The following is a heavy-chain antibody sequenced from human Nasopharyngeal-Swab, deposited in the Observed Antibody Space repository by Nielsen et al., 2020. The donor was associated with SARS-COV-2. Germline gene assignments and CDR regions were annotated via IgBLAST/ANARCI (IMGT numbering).Heavy chain of an antibody. J-gene: IGHJ6*02. CDR1: GYTFTSYG. CDR2: ISAYNGNT. Sequence: ASVKVSCKASGYTFTSYGISWVRQAPGQGLEWMGWISAYNGNTNYAQKPQGRVTMTTDTSTSTAYMELRSLRSDDTAVYYCARAWTNSDIVVVVAATGYYYGMDVWGQGTTVTVSS. D-gene: IGHD2-15*01. CDR3: ARAWTNSDIVVVVAATGYYYGMDV. V-gene: IGHV1-18*01.